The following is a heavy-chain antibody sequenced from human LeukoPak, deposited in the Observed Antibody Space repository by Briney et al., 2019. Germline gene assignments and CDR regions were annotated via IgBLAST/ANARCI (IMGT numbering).Heavy chain of an antibody. Sequence: KTSETLSPTCTVSGGSISSSSYYWGWIRQPPGKGLEWIGSIYYSGSTYYNPSLKSRVTISVDTSKNQFSLKLSSVTAADTAVYYCARDYDSLFDYWGQGTLVTVSS. J-gene: IGHJ4*02. CDR1: GGSISSSSYY. D-gene: IGHD3-22*01. CDR3: ARDYDSLFDY. CDR2: IYYSGST. V-gene: IGHV4-39*01.